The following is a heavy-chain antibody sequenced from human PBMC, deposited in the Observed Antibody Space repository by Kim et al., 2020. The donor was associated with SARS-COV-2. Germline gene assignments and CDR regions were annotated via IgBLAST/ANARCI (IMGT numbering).Heavy chain of an antibody. CDR1: DYTFSSYG. CDR3: ARGDTIGWFGMDV. J-gene: IGHJ6*02. D-gene: IGHD3-22*01. CDR2: ISGYNGNT. Sequence: ASVKVSCKAFDYTFSSYGISWVRQAPGQGLEWMGWISGYNGNTNYAQNLQGRVTMTTDTSTSTAYMELRSLRSDDTAVYFCARGDTIGWFGMDVWGQGTT. V-gene: IGHV1-18*01.